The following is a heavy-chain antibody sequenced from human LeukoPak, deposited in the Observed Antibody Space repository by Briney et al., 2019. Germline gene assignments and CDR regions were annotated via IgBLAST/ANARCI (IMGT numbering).Heavy chain of an antibody. J-gene: IGHJ5*02. CDR2: IIPIFSTA. D-gene: IGHD4-17*01. Sequence: SMKVSCKASGGTFSSYAISWVRQAPGQGLEWMGRIIPIFSTANYAQKFQGRVTITTDESTSTAYMELSSLRSEDTAVYYCARDRGGDYQKNWFDPWGQGTLVTVSS. CDR3: ARDRGGDYQKNWFDP. CDR1: GGTFSSYA. V-gene: IGHV1-69*05.